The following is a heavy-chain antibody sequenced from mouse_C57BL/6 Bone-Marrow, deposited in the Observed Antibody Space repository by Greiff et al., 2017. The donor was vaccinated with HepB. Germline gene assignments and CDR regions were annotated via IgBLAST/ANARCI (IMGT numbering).Heavy chain of an antibody. Sequence: EVKVVESGGGLVQPGGSLSLSCAASGFTFTDYYMSWVRQPPGKALEWLGFIRNKANGYTTEYSASVKGRFTISRDNSQSILYLQMNALRAEDSATYYCARYYYGSSYVGYYAMDYWGQGTSVTVSS. D-gene: IGHD1-1*01. CDR1: GFTFTDYY. CDR3: ARYYYGSSYVGYYAMDY. J-gene: IGHJ4*01. V-gene: IGHV7-3*01. CDR2: IRNKANGYTT.